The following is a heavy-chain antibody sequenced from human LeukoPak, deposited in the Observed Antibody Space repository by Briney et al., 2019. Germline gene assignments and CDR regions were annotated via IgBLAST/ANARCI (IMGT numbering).Heavy chain of an antibody. Sequence: GGSLRLSCAASGFTFSNYCMNWVRQAPGKGLEWVSYIDGGSNTIYYADSVKGRFTISRDNAKNSLYLQMNSLRDEDTAVYYCARDQHFSSDFWGQGTVVTVSS. D-gene: IGHD6-13*01. CDR1: GFTFSNYC. J-gene: IGHJ4*02. CDR2: IDGGSNTI. V-gene: IGHV3-48*02. CDR3: ARDQHFSSDF.